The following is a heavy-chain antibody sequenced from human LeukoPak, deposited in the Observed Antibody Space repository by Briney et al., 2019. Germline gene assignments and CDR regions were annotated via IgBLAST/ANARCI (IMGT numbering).Heavy chain of an antibody. CDR2: INAGNGNT. CDR1: GYTFTSYA. V-gene: IGHV1-3*01. D-gene: IGHD1-14*01. CDR3: ARAQTPSTNHYRGHYYYMDV. Sequence: ASVKVSCKASGYTFTSYAMHWVRQAPGQRLEWMGWINAGNGNTKYSQKFQGRVTITRDTSASTAYMELSSLRSEDTAVYYCARAQTPSTNHYRGHYYYMDVWGKGTTVTVSS. J-gene: IGHJ6*03.